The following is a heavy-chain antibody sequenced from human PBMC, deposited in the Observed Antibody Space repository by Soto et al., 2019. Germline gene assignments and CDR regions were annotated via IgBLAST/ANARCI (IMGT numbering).Heavy chain of an antibody. CDR2: ITGSGGMT. Sequence: EAHLLQSGGGLVPPGGSLRLSCVASGFAFGNYPMAWVRQTPGKGLQWISTITGSGGMTDYEDSVRGRFTVSIDHSKDTVHLQMTSLRADDTAVYYCAKDRTMARGIRAFDIWGQGTTVTISS. CDR3: AKDRTMARGIRAFDI. CDR1: GFAFGNYP. D-gene: IGHD3-10*01. V-gene: IGHV3-23*01. J-gene: IGHJ3*02.